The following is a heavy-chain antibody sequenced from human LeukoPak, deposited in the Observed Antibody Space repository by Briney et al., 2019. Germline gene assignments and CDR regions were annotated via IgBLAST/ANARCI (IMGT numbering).Heavy chain of an antibody. CDR1: GFTFSSYA. CDR3: AREDCMVRGGIYYYYYMDV. V-gene: IGHV3-64*01. Sequence: GGSLRLSCAASGFTFSSYAMHWVRQAPGKGLEYVSAISSNGGSTYYANSVKGRFTISRDNSKNTLYLQMGSLGAEDMAVYYCAREDCMVRGGIYYYYYMDVWGKGTTVTISS. D-gene: IGHD3-10*01. J-gene: IGHJ6*03. CDR2: ISSNGGST.